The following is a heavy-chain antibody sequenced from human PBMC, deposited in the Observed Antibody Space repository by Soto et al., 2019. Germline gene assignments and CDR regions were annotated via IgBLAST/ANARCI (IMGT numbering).Heavy chain of an antibody. V-gene: IGHV1-46*01. J-gene: IGHJ4*02. CDR3: ARELRYFDWLFSY. CDR2: INPSNGST. CDR1: GYISISSY. D-gene: IGHD3-9*01. Sequence: ASVKVSCKASGYISISSYIQWVRQAPGQRLEWMGVINPSNGSTKYSQKFQGRVTITRDTSASTAYMELSSLRSEDTAVYYCARELRYFDWLFSYWGQGTLVTVSS.